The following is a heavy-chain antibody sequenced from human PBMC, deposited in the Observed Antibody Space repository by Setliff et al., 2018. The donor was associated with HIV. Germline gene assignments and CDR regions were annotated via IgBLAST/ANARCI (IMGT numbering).Heavy chain of an antibody. D-gene: IGHD1-1*01. CDR1: GFTFTGYY. CDR3: ASPDEYNSGPDY. Sequence: ASVKVSCKTSGFTFTGYYLHWMRQAPGQGLEWMGWIDPNTGASNFEQKFQDRVSMTRDTSIPTVYMVLYRLRPGDTAVYYCASPDEYNSGPDYWGQGTLVTVSS. V-gene: IGHV1-2*02. CDR2: IDPNTGAS. J-gene: IGHJ4*02.